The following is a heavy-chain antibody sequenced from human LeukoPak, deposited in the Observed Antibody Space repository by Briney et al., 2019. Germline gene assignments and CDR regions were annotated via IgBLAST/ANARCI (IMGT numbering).Heavy chain of an antibody. J-gene: IGHJ4*02. CDR2: ITATRDYT. Sequence: GGSLRLSCAASGFTFSSSAMTWVRQAPGKGLQWVSTITATRDYTYYADSVKGRFTISRDDSKNTLYLQMNNLRDEDTALYYCGRGKLAVDSLGQGTLVTVSS. CDR3: GRGKLAVDS. CDR1: GFTFSSSA. V-gene: IGHV3-23*01.